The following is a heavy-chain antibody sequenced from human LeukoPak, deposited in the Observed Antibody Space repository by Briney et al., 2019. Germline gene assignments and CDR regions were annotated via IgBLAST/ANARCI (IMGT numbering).Heavy chain of an antibody. CDR1: GFTFSGST. CDR2: IRNKPNSYAT. D-gene: IGHD4-11*01. J-gene: IGHJ4*02. V-gene: IGHV3-73*01. Sequence: GGSLRLSCAASGFTFSGSTMHWVRQASGKGLEWVGRIRNKPNSYATAYTASVKGRFIISRGDSKNTAYLHMNSLKTEDTAVYYCTRGVTTRPLDYWGQGTLVTVSS. CDR3: TRGVTTRPLDY.